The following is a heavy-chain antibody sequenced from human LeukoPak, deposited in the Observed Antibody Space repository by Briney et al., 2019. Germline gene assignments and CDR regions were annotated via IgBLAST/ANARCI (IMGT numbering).Heavy chain of an antibody. V-gene: IGHV3-74*01. J-gene: IGHJ4*02. Sequence: GGSLRLSCAASGFPFSTYAMHWVRQPPGKGLVWVSRISPDGTSRAYADSVQGRFIISRDYAKNTLSLQMNSLTTEDTAVYYCTRDGELLPDNWGKGTLVTVSS. CDR3: TRDGELLPDN. CDR1: GFPFSTYA. D-gene: IGHD2-21*02. CDR2: ISPDGTSR.